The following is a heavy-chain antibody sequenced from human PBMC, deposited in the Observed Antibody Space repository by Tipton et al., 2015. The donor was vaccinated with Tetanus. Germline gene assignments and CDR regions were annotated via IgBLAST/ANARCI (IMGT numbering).Heavy chain of an antibody. CDR1: GFTFNTYA. Sequence: SLRLSCAASGFTFNTYALNWVRQAPGKGPEWLSGISGNGLGTYYADSMKGRFTMSRDNAKNSVFLHMASLRAEDTAVYYCATGNTLDYWGQGTLVTVSS. V-gene: IGHV3-23*01. J-gene: IGHJ4*02. D-gene: IGHD2-2*02. CDR2: ISGNGLGT. CDR3: ATGNTLDY.